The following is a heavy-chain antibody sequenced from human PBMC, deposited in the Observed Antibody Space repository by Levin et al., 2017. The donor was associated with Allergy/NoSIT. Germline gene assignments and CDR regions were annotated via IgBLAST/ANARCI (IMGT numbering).Heavy chain of an antibody. V-gene: IGHV3-30*18. J-gene: IGHJ6*02. D-gene: IGHD3-16*01. CDR3: AKQRIFRLGSHYSMDV. CDR2: ITDDGSNN. CDR1: GFTFSSYG. Sequence: GGSLRLSCAASGFTFSSYGMNWVRQAPGKGLEWVAFITDDGSNNYFLESVKGRFTISRDNSKNTLYLQMNSLRPEDTAVYYCAKQRIFRLGSHYSMDVCGQGTTVTFSS.